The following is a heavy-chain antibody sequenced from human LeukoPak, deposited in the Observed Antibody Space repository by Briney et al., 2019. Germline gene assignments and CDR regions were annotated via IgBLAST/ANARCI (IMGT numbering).Heavy chain of an antibody. CDR1: GFTFSSYW. Sequence: GGSLRLSCAASGFTFSSYWMHWVRQAPGKGLVWVSRINSDGSSTSYADSVKGRFTISRDNAKNTLYLQMNSLRAEDTAVYYCARMGAYYDSSGQLDYWGQGTLVTVSS. D-gene: IGHD3-22*01. CDR2: INSDGSST. J-gene: IGHJ4*02. V-gene: IGHV3-74*01. CDR3: ARMGAYYDSSGQLDY.